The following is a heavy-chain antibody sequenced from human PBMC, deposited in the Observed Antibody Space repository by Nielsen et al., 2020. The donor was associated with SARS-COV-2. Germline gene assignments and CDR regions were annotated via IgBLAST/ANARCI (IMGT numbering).Heavy chain of an antibody. J-gene: IGHJ4*02. V-gene: IGHV3-21*01. CDR1: GFRFTSYT. Sequence: GESLKISCAASGFRFTSYTMNWVRQAPGKGLEWVASITMSGAYMYYADSVQGRFTISRDNSQNTLFLQMNSLRVEDTAIYYCTKGAQLGDYWGQGTLVTVSS. CDR2: ITMSGAYM. CDR3: TKGAQLGDY. D-gene: IGHD6-13*01.